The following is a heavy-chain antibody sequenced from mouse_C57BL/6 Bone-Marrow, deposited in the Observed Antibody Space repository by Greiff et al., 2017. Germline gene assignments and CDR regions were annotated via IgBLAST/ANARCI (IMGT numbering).Heavy chain of an antibody. CDR1: GFSFNTYA. J-gene: IGHJ1*03. CDR2: IRSKSNNYAT. Sequence: EVKLQESGGGLVQPKGSLKLSCAASGFSFNTYAMNWVRQAPGKGLEWVARIRSKSNNYATYYADSVKDRFTISRDDSESMLYLQMNNLKTEDTAMYYCVRGYYGSSADWYVDVWGTGTTVTVSS. D-gene: IGHD1-1*01. V-gene: IGHV10-1*01. CDR3: VRGYYGSSADWYVDV.